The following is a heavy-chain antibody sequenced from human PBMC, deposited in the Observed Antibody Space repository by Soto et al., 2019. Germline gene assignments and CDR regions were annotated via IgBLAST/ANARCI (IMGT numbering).Heavy chain of an antibody. CDR1: GFTFSNHY. CDR3: GRDPELWDENVATRPSTYYYGMDV. J-gene: IGHJ6*02. CDR2: ISRSGITI. D-gene: IGHD5-18*01. V-gene: IGHV3-11*01. Sequence: QMQLVESGGGLVEPGGSLRLSCEASGFTFSNHYMSWIRQAPGKGLEWISYISRSGITIYYADSVKGRFTISRDNSKNSLYLQMDSLRAEDTAMYYCGRDPELWDENVATRPSTYYYGMDVWGQGTTVTVAS.